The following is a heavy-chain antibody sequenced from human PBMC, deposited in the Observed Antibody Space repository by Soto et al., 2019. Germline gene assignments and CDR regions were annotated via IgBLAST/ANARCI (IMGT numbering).Heavy chain of an antibody. V-gene: IGHV5-51*01. J-gene: IGHJ3*02. D-gene: IGHD6-25*01. CDR2: IYPGDSDT. Sequence: PGESVKISFKGSGYTFTAYWIGWVRQMPGKGLEWMGIIYPGDSDTRYSPSFQGQVTISADKSITTAYLQWSSLKASDSAMFYCARGGYSGNSKDPFYIWGPGTMVTVSS. CDR1: GYTFTAYW. CDR3: ARGGYSGNSKDPFYI.